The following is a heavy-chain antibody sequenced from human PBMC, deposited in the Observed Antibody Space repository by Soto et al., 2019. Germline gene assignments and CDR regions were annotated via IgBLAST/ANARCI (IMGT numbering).Heavy chain of an antibody. CDR2: INAGNGNT. CDR1: GYTFTSYA. Sequence: QVQLVQSGAEVKKPGASVKVSCKASGYTFTSYAMHWVRQAPGQRLEWMGWINAGNGNTKYSQKFQGRVTITRDTSGSTVYRALSSLKSEDTAVYYCARGHGGPIGWFAPWGQGTLVTVSS. CDR3: ARGHGGPIGWFAP. J-gene: IGHJ5*02. V-gene: IGHV1-3*01. D-gene: IGHD3-16*01.